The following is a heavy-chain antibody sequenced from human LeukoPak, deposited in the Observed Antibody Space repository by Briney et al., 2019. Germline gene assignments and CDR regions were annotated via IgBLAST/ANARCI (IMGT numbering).Heavy chain of an antibody. CDR3: TKDPNGDYVGAFDF. Sequence: PGGSLRLSCAASNFAFSTYAMTWVRPAPGQGLEWVSSISVLGFDTSYADSVKGRFTISRDNSQSTLFLQMNSLRAEDTAVYYCTKDPNGDYVGAFDFWGQGTMVTVSS. J-gene: IGHJ3*01. CDR2: ISVLGFDT. V-gene: IGHV3-23*01. CDR1: NFAFSTYA. D-gene: IGHD4-17*01.